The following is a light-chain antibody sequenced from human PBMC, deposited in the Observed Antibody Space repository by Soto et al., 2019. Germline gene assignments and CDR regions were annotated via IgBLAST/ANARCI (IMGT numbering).Light chain of an antibody. CDR3: QQVKTYPRT. J-gene: IGKJ4*01. CDR2: EES. V-gene: IGKV1-9*01. CDR1: QAVPNN. Sequence: DIHLTQSPSFLSASVGDRVTITCRTSQAVPNNMAWYQQKPGKPPKLLIYEESTLHSGVPSRFSGRKSGTQFTLTIDSLQPEDFATYYCQQVKTYPRTFCGWTKGEIK.